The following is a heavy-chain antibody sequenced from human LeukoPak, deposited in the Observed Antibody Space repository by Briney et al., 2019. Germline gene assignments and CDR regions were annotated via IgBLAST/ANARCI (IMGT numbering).Heavy chain of an antibody. CDR1: GFTFSSYA. D-gene: IGHD2-15*01. Sequence: GGSLRLSCAASGFTFSSYAMSWVRQAPGKGLEWVSAISGSGGSTYYADSVKGRFSISRDNSKNTLYLQMNSLRAEDTAVYYCAKRPSSCYSRWFDPWGQGTLVTVSS. CDR3: AKRPSSCYSRWFDP. J-gene: IGHJ5*02. CDR2: ISGSGGST. V-gene: IGHV3-23*01.